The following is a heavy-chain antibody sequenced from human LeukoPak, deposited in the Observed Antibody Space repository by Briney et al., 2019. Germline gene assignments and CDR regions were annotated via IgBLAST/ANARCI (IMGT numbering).Heavy chain of an antibody. CDR2: GHYTGST. V-gene: IGHV4-59*01. CDR3: ARWGEHSALRVHAFDV. CDR1: GDSISIYY. D-gene: IGHD3-10*01. J-gene: IGHJ3*01. Sequence: SETLSLTCSVSGDSISIYYWNWIRQPPGKGLEWIGYGHYTGSTYKNPSLNSRVAFSVDTSKNQFSLKLSSVTAADTAVYYCARWGEHSALRVHAFDVWGQGTMVTVSS.